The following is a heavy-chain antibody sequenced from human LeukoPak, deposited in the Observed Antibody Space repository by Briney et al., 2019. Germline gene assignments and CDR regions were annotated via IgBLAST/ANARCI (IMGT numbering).Heavy chain of an antibody. J-gene: IGHJ4*02. CDR2: IGLASGFV. D-gene: IGHD1-14*01. V-gene: IGHV3-21*05. CDR3: WRAHNGAFAS. CDR1: GFTFSDYS. Sequence: GGSLRLSCAASGFTFSDYSMNWVRRAPGRGLEWISYIGLASGFVSYADSVKGRFSISSDTARNSVYLQMSSLRAEDTAVYYCWRAHNGAFASWGQEPLVTVSS.